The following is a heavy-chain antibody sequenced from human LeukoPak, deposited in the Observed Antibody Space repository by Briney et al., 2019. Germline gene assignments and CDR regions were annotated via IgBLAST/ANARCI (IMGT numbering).Heavy chain of an antibody. D-gene: IGHD6-19*01. V-gene: IGHV4-34*01. Sequence: SETLSLTCAVYGGSFSGYYWSWIRQPPGKGLEWIGEINHSGSTNYNPSLKSRVTISVDTSKNQFSLKLSSVTAADTAVYYCAREGRAGTWMDAFDIWGQGTMVTVSS. CDR1: GGSFSGYY. CDR3: AREGRAGTWMDAFDI. J-gene: IGHJ3*02. CDR2: INHSGST.